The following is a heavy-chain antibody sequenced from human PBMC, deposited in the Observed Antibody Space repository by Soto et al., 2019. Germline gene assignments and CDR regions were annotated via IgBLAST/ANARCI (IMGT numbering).Heavy chain of an antibody. CDR1: GGSLSGYY. V-gene: IGHV4-34*01. D-gene: IGHD5-12*01. CDR2: VKDGGHT. CDR3: ARGQEGVVATH. Sequence: QVQLRQWGAGLLKPSETLSLNCAVTGGSLSGYYWSWIRQPPGKGLEWIGEVKDGGHTNYSPSLRGRVTISSDTSNNQFSLTLNSVTAADTGVYYCARGQEGVVATHWDQGSLVTVSS. J-gene: IGHJ4*02.